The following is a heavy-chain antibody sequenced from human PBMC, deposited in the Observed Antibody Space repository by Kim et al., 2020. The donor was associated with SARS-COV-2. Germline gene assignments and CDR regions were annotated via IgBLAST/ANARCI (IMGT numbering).Heavy chain of an antibody. CDR2: INAGNGDT. CDR1: GYTFNNYA. J-gene: IGHJ4*02. CDR3: AREGGAVGATSGGFDY. D-gene: IGHD1-26*01. Sequence: ASVKVSCKASGYTFNNYAMHWLRQAPGQRLEWMGWINAGNGDTKYSQNFQGRVTITRDTSASTTYMELSGLRSEDTAVYYCAREGGAVGATSGGFDYWGQGALVTVSS. V-gene: IGHV1-3*01.